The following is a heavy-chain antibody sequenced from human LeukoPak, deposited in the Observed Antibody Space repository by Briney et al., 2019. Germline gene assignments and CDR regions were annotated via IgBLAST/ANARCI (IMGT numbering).Heavy chain of an antibody. CDR2: INPNSGGT. J-gene: IGHJ5*02. CDR3: ARSNVFGELLATRVNWFDP. D-gene: IGHD3-10*01. CDR1: GYTFTDYY. Sequence: ASVKVSCKASGYTFTDYYMNWVRQAPGQRLEWMGWINPNSGGTNYSQTFQGRVTMTRDTSISTDYMELSRLSSDDTAVYYCARSNVFGELLATRVNWFDPWGQGTLVTVSS. V-gene: IGHV1-2*02.